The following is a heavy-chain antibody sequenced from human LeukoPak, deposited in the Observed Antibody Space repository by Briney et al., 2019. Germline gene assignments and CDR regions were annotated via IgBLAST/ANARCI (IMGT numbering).Heavy chain of an antibody. J-gene: IGHJ3*02. Sequence: PSETLSLTCTVSGYSISSGYHWGWIRQPPGKGLEWIGSIYHSGSTYYNPSLKSRVTISVDTSKNQFSLKLRSVTAADTAVYYCARLQLWLRGAAFDIWGQGTMVTVSS. CDR3: ARLQLWLRGAAFDI. V-gene: IGHV4-38-2*02. D-gene: IGHD5-18*01. CDR2: IYHSGST. CDR1: GYSISSGYH.